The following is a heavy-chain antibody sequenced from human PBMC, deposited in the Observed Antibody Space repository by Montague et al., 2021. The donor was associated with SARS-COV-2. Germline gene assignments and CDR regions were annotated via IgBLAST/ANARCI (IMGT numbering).Heavy chain of an antibody. CDR3: ARSTATFGESHNWFAP. J-gene: IGHJ5*02. V-gene: IGHV4-39*01. Sequence: SETLSLTCTVSGGSISSNNNYWGWIRQSAGKGLEWIGSIYYGGTTYYNPSLKSRVTISVDTSKNQFSLRLSSVTATDTSVYYCARSTATFGESHNWFAPWGQGTLVIVSS. CDR1: GGSISSNNNY. D-gene: IGHD3-10*01. CDR2: IYYGGTT.